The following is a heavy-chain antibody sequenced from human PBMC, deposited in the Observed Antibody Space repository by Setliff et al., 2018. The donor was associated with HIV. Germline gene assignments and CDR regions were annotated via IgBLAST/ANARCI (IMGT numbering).Heavy chain of an antibody. J-gene: IGHJ3*01. Sequence: PGGSLRLSCAASGFTFGDYAIHWVRQAPGKGLEWVTVISYDGSYKNYADSVKGRFTISRDNSKNTVFVQMNSLRADDTATYYCVRDLTTIVTRKVFDFWGQGTMVTV. CDR3: VRDLTTIVTRKVFDF. CDR1: GFTFGDYA. D-gene: IGHD4-4*01. V-gene: IGHV3-30*04. CDR2: ISYDGSYK.